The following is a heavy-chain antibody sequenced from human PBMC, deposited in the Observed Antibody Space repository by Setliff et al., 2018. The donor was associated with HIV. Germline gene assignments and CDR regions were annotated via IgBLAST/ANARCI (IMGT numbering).Heavy chain of an antibody. CDR3: ARGSSSVPRI. J-gene: IGHJ3*02. CDR2: IYYSGST. V-gene: IGHV4-39*07. Sequence: PSETLSLTCTVSAGSIRSSTYYWAWICQPPGKGLEWIGTIYYSGSTNYNPSLKSRVTISVDTSKNQFSLKVSSVTAADTAVYYCARGSSSVPRIWGQGTMVTVSS. CDR1: AGSIRSSTYY.